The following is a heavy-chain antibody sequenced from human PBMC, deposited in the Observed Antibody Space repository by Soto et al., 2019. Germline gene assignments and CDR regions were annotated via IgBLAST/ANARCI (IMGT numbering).Heavy chain of an antibody. CDR1: GFAFRSYG. J-gene: IGHJ6*02. CDR2: ISTSSSAI. V-gene: IGHV3-21*06. Sequence: PGGSLRLSCVASGFAFRSYGMNWVRQAPGKGLEWVSSISTSSSAIYYTDSVKGRFTISRDNARNSLYLQMKSLRAEDTAVYFCARDGADYDILTGYYDYYYHGMDVWGQGTTVTVSS. D-gene: IGHD3-9*01. CDR3: ARDGADYDILTGYYDYYYHGMDV.